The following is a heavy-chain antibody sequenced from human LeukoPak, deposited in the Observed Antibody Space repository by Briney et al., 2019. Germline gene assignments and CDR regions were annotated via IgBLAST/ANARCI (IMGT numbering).Heavy chain of an antibody. CDR1: GYSFTSYW. Sequence: GESLKISCKGSGYSFTSYWIGWVRQMPGKGLEWMGIIYPGDSDTRYSPSFQGQVTISADKSISTAYLQWSSLKASDTAMYYCARQFRTYSGSYWGGYWGQGTLVTVSS. CDR2: IYPGDSDT. CDR3: ARQFRTYSGSYWGGY. D-gene: IGHD1-26*01. V-gene: IGHV5-51*01. J-gene: IGHJ4*02.